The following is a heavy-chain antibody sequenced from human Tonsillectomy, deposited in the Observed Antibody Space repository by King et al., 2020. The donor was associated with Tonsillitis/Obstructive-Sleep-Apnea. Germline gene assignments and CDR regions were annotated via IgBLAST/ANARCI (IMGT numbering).Heavy chain of an antibody. CDR2: IYYSGST. CDR3: ARWGVVTSRAFDL. J-gene: IGHJ2*01. CDR1: GGSISSHY. D-gene: IGHD2-21*02. V-gene: IGHV4-59*08. Sequence: VQLQESGPGLVKPSETLSLTCTVSGGSISSHYWSWIRQPPGKGLEWIGYIYYSGSTNYNPSLKSRVTISVDTSKNQFSLNLSSVTAADTAVYYCARWGVVTSRAFDLWGRGTLVTVSS.